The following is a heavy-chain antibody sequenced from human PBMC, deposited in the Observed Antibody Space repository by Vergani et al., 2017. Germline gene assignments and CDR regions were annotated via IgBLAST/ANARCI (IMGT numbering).Heavy chain of an antibody. CDR1: GATFSRYT. D-gene: IGHD3-22*01. J-gene: IGHJ2*01. Sequence: QVQLVQSGAEVKKPGSSVKVSCKASGATFSRYTISCVRQAPGQGLEWMGRIISILGIANYAQKFQGRVPITADKATSTAYMEQNSLRSEDTGVYYCARSDYLDSTNSDAWYFDLWGRGTLVTVSS. CDR3: ARSDYLDSTNSDAWYFDL. CDR2: IISILGIA. V-gene: IGHV1-69*02.